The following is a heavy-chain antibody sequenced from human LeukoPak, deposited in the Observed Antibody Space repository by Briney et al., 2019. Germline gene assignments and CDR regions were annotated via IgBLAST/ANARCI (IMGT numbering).Heavy chain of an antibody. CDR1: GYTLTELS. D-gene: IGHD2-15*01. Sequence: GASVKVSCKVSGYTLTELSMHWVRQAPGKGLEWMGGFDPEDGETIYAQKFQGRVTMTEDTSTDTAYMELSSLRAEDTALYYCAKGLGYCSGGSCFHDAFDIWGQGTMVTVSS. V-gene: IGHV1-24*01. CDR3: AKGLGYCSGGSCFHDAFDI. J-gene: IGHJ3*02. CDR2: FDPEDGET.